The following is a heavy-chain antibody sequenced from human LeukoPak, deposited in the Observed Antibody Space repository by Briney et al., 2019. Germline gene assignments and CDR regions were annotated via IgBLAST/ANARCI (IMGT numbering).Heavy chain of an antibody. CDR3: ARAPRHTNSWYYFDY. CDR1: GGSFSGYY. Sequence: PSETLSLTCAVYGGSFSGYYWSWIRQPPGKGLEWIGEINHSGSTNYNPSLKSRVTISVDTSKNQFSLKLSSVTAADTAVYYCARAPRHTNSWYYFDYWGQGTLVSVSS. J-gene: IGHJ4*02. V-gene: IGHV4-34*01. D-gene: IGHD2-2*01. CDR2: INHSGST.